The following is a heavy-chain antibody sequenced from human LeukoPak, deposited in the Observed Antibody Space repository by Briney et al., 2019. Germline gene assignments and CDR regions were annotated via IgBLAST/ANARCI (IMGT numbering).Heavy chain of an antibody. Sequence: GGSLRLSCEASRFSLSTDAMSWVRQAPGKGLEWGSGIGVSGTTTYYTDSVKSRFTISIANSKNTLYLQMSSLRAEDTAVYYCAKERLAVAGYFDYWGQGTLVTVSS. J-gene: IGHJ4*02. CDR2: IGVSGTTT. D-gene: IGHD6-19*01. CDR3: AKERLAVAGYFDY. CDR1: RFSLSTDA. V-gene: IGHV3-23*01.